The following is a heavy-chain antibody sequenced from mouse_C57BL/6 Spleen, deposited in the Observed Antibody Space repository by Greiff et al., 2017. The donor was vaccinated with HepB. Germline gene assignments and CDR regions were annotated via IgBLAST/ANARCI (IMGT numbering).Heavy chain of an antibody. D-gene: IGHD1-1*02. J-gene: IGHJ2*01. CDR2: IDPSDSYT. CDR1: GYTFTSYW. CDR3: ARRGVALDY. V-gene: IGHV1-69*01. Sequence: QVQLQQPGAELVMPGASVKLSCKASGYTFTSYWMHWVKQRPGQGLEWIGEIDPSDSYTNYNQKFKGKSTLTVDKSSSTAYMQLSSLTSEDSAVYYCARRGVALDYWGQGTTLTVSS.